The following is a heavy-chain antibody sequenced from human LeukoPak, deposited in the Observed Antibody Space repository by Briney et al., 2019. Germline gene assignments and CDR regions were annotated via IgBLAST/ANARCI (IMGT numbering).Heavy chain of an antibody. Sequence: TSETLSLTCFVSGGSIRTYSWSWIRQPAGKGLEWIGRVGGFNNYNPSLKSRVTMSLDTAKKQIFLKLNSVSAADTAVYYCARDSSGRGSFAMDVWGQGTTVLVSS. CDR1: GGSIRTYS. CDR3: ARDSSGRGSFAMDV. V-gene: IGHV4-4*07. J-gene: IGHJ6*02. CDR2: VGGFN. D-gene: IGHD3-16*01.